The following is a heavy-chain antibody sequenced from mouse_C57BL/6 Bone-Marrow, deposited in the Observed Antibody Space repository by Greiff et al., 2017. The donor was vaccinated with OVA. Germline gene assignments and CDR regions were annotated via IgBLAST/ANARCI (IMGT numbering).Heavy chain of an antibody. CDR3: ANFYDGYLYWYFDV. Sequence: VQGVESGAELARPGASVKLSCKASGYTFTSYGISWVKQRTGQGLEWIGEIYPRSGNTYYNEKFKGKATLTADKSSSTAYMELRSLTSEDSAVDFCANFYDGYLYWYFDVWGTGTTVTVSS. V-gene: IGHV1-81*01. CDR2: IYPRSGNT. CDR1: GYTFTSYG. J-gene: IGHJ1*03. D-gene: IGHD2-3*01.